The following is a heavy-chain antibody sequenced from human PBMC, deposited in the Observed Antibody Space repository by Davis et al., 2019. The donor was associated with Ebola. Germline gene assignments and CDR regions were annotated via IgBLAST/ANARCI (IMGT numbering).Heavy chain of an antibody. J-gene: IGHJ4*02. CDR1: GGTISSGGYY. V-gene: IGHV4-31*03. Sequence: SETLSLTCTVSGGTISSGGYYWSWIRQHPGKGLEWIGYIHDSGSTYYNPSLKSRLTISVNSSKKQFTLKMNSVTAADTAVYYCARGPVGHYYDSSGYYSVPRYFDYWGQGTLVTVSS. D-gene: IGHD3-22*01. CDR3: ARGPVGHYYDSSGYYSVPRYFDY. CDR2: IHDSGST.